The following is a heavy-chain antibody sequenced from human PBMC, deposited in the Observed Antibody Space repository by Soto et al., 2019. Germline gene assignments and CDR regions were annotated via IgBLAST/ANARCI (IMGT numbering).Heavy chain of an antibody. CDR2: IYSSGST. CDR3: ARGQRFSDWFDP. V-gene: IGHV4-4*07. J-gene: IGHJ5*02. CDR1: GGDISTDY. D-gene: IGHD3-3*01. Sequence: QVQLQESGPGLVKPSETLSLTCTVSGGDISTDYWTWIRQPAGKGLEWIGRIYSSGSTKYNPSLKSRVTMSLDTSKNQFSLRLSSVTAADTAVYYCARGQRFSDWFDPWGQGTLVTVSS.